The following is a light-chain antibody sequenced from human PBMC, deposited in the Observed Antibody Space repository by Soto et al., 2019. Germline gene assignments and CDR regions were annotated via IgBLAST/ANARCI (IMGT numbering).Light chain of an antibody. CDR3: MQRTLLPPT. CDR2: EVS. V-gene: IGKV2D-29*02. J-gene: IGKJ5*01. Sequence: IVMTQNPLTLPVTPGEPASMSCRSSQSLRHITGETFLFWYLRKPGQSPQLLIYEVSTRVSGVPDRFSGSGSGTDFTLEISRVETDDVGIYYCMQRTLLPPTFGQGTRLE. CDR1: QSLRHITGETF.